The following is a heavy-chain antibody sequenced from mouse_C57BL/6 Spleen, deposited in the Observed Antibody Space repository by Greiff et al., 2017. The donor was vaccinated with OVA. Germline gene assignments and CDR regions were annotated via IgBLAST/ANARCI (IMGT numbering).Heavy chain of an antibody. CDR1: GYSFTGYF. CDR2: INPYNGDT. D-gene: IGHD1-1*01. V-gene: IGHV1-20*01. Sequence: EVKLMESGPELVKPGDSVKISCKASGYSFTGYFMNWVMQSHGKSLEWIGRINPYNGDTFYNQKFKGKATLTVDKSSSTAHMELRSLTSEDSAVYYCARSGLRKEAMDYWGQGTSVTVSS. J-gene: IGHJ4*01. CDR3: ARSGLRKEAMDY.